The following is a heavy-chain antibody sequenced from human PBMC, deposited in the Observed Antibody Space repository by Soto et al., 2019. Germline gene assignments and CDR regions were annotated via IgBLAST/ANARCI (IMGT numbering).Heavy chain of an antibody. V-gene: IGHV3-48*04. CDR1: GCTFSSYS. J-gene: IGHJ4*02. Sequence: AGSLRLSCAASGCTFSSYSMNWVRQDPGRGLEWVSYISCSSSTIYYADSVKGRVTISRDNAKNSLYLQMNSLRAEDTAVYYCARDRRRDGYNGFDYWGQGTLVTVSS. CDR2: ISCSSSTI. CDR3: ARDRRRDGYNGFDY. D-gene: IGHD5-12*01.